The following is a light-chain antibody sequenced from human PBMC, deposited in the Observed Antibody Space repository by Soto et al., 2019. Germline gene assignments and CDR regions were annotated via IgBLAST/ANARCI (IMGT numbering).Light chain of an antibody. CDR1: QSVVNYQ. J-gene: IGKJ1*01. Sequence: EVVLTQSPGTLSLSPGERATLSCRTSQSVVNYQLAWYRQKPGQAPRLLIYNTFHRATGIPDRFSGTGSETDFTLTISGLAPEDFAVDHCQQYGALPPTFRQGNRVEI. V-gene: IGKV3-20*01. CDR2: NTF. CDR3: QQYGALPPT.